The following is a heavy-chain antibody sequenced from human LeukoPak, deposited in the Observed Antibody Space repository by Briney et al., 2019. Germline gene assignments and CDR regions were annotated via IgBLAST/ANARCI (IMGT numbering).Heavy chain of an antibody. CDR2: INHSGST. CDR1: GGSFSGYY. Sequence: SETLSLTCAVYGGSFSGYYWSWIRQPPGKGLEWIGEINHSGSTNYNPSLKSRVTISVDTSKNQFSLKLSSVTAADTAVYYCARGGLNSAAGHFDYWGQGTLVTVSS. V-gene: IGHV4-34*01. CDR3: ARGGLNSAAGHFDY. J-gene: IGHJ4*02. D-gene: IGHD6-13*01.